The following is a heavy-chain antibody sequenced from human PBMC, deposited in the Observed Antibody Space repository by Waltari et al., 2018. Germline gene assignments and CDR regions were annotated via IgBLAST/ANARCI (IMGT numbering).Heavy chain of an antibody. CDR2: VNTDGSIT. Sequence: EVQLVESGGGLVQPGGSLRLSCAASGFTFSNYWMNWVRQAPGKGLGGGERVNTDGSITNYADSVKGRFTISRDNANNTLYLQMNSLTVDDTAVYYCARGVTTAATGTSGYWGQGALVTVSS. V-gene: IGHV3-74*01. CDR1: GFTFSNYW. J-gene: IGHJ4*02. D-gene: IGHD6-13*01. CDR3: ARGVTTAATGTSGY.